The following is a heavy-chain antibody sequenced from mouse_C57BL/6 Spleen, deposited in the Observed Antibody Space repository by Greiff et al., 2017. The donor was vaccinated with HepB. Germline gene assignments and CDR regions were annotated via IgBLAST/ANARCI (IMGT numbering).Heavy chain of an antibody. CDR3: AREYRTGTDWYFDV. J-gene: IGHJ1*03. Sequence: QVQLQQPGAELVRPGSSVKLSCKASGYTFTSYWMHWVKQRPIQGLEWIGNIDPSDSETHYNQKFKDKATLTVDKSSSTAYMQLSSLTSEDSAVYYCAREYRTGTDWYFDVWGTGTTVTVSS. CDR1: GYTFTSYW. V-gene: IGHV1-52*01. CDR2: IDPSDSET. D-gene: IGHD4-1*01.